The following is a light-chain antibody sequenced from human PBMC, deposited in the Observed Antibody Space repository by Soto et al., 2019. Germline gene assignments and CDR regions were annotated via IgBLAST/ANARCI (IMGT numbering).Light chain of an antibody. CDR1: QSVSGSD. Sequence: EVVLTQSPGTLSLSPGERATLSCRASQSVSGSDLAWYQQKPGQAPRLLISGVSNRATGTPDRFSGSGSGTDFTLTISGLQSDDFAVYYCQQFNNWPPWTFGQGTKVDIK. CDR2: GVS. V-gene: IGKV3-20*01. CDR3: QQFNNWPPWT. J-gene: IGKJ1*01.